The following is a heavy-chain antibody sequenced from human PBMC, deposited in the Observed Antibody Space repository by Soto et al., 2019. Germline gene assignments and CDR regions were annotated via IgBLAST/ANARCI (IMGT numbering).Heavy chain of an antibody. D-gene: IGHD1-7*01. J-gene: IGHJ3*01. CDR3: VRQTRGRHDVFEV. CDR1: GFTFSQYY. CDR2: ISGSGTTK. Sequence: QVQLVESGGALVKPGGSLTLSCAASGFTFSQYYMTWIRQGPGKGLEWVSSISGSGTTKYYAASVRGRFTVSRDNANNSLHLQMDNLRAEDSALYFCVRQTRGRHDVFEVWGQGTMVTVSS. V-gene: IGHV3-11*01.